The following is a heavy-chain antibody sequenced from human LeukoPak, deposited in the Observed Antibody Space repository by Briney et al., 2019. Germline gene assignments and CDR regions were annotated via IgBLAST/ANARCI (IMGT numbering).Heavy chain of an antibody. J-gene: IGHJ5*02. Sequence: GGSLRLACAASGFDLTTYAMTWVHQAPAKGLEWVSSIRIGGGGTYYADSVKGRFTISRDNSENTLHLQMNNLRVEDTARYFCARCMVLSQGWCNWFDPWGQGTLVTVSS. CDR2: IRIGGGGT. V-gene: IGHV3-23*01. D-gene: IGHD6-13*01. CDR1: GFDLTTYA. CDR3: ARCMVLSQGWCNWFDP.